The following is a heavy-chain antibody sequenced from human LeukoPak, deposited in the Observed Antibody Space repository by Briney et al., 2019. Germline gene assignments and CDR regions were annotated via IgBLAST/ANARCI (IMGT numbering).Heavy chain of an antibody. Sequence: SPLSGSGGSTYYADSVKGRFTISRDNSKNTLYLQMNSLRAEDTAVYYCAREVAASRYAFDIWGQGTMVTVSS. D-gene: IGHD6-6*01. V-gene: IGHV3-23*01. CDR3: AREVAASRYAFDI. CDR2: LSGSGGST. J-gene: IGHJ3*02.